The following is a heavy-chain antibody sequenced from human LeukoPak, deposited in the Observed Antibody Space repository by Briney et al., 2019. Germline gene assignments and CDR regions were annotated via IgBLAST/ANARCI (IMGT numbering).Heavy chain of an antibody. D-gene: IGHD1-26*01. CDR3: ARVRSPLTVDY. Sequence: SETLSLTCTVSGGSIGGYYWTWIRQPPGKGLEWIGNIYYSGSTNYSPSLKSRVTISVDTSKNQFSLKLSSVTAAATAVYYCARVRSPLTVDYWGQGTLVSVSS. J-gene: IGHJ4*02. V-gene: IGHV4-59*01. CDR2: IYYSGST. CDR1: GGSIGGYY.